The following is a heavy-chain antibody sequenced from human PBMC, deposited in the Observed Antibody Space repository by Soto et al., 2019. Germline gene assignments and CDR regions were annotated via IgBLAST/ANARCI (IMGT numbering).Heavy chain of an antibody. CDR3: GSDPRYNSGWYFDY. J-gene: IGHJ4*02. V-gene: IGHV3-33*01. CDR1: GLTFSNYV. CDR2: IWYDGGHK. D-gene: IGHD5-12*01. Sequence: QVQLVESGGGVVQPGGSLKVSCAASGLTFSNYVMHWVRQAPGKGLEWVAIIWYDGGHKYYGDSVKGRFTISRDNSKNTVYLQMSSLRAEDTAVYYCGSDPRYNSGWYFDYWGQGTLVTVSS.